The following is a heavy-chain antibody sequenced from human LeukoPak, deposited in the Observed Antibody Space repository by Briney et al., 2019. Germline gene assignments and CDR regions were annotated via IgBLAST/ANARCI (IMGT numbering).Heavy chain of an antibody. CDR2: IYHSGST. CDR1: GGSISSYY. Sequence: SETLSLTCTVSGGSISSYYWSWIRQPPGKGLEWIGYIYHSGSTYYNPSLKSRVTISVDRSKNQFSLKLSSVTAADTAVYYCARGSDSSRATYFDYWGQGTLVTVSS. D-gene: IGHD3-22*01. CDR3: ARGSDSSRATYFDY. V-gene: IGHV4-59*12. J-gene: IGHJ4*02.